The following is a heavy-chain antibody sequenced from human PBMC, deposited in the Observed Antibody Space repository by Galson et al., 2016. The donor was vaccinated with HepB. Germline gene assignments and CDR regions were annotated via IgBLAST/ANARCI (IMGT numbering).Heavy chain of an antibody. CDR3: ARLSRFLEWLLTPHFDY. Sequence: LRLSCAASGFTFSSYTMHWVRQAPGKGLEWVSLISYDEKYEYYADAVKGRFTVSSDNSKNTLYLQMNSLTTEDTAVYYCARLSRFLEWLLTPHFDYWGQGNLVTVSS. D-gene: IGHD3-3*01. CDR2: ISYDEKYE. CDR1: GFTFSSYT. J-gene: IGHJ4*02. V-gene: IGHV3-30*04.